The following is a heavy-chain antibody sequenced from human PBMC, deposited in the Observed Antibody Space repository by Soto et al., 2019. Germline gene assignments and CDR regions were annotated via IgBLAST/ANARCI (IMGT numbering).Heavy chain of an antibody. J-gene: IGHJ3*02. D-gene: IGHD3-22*01. V-gene: IGHV5-51*01. Sequence: PGESLKISCKGSGYSFTSYWIGWVRQMPGKGLEWMGIIYPGDSDTRYSPSFQGQVTISADKSISTAYLQWSSLKASDTAMYYYARPSPAPFHSSGYYYAAFDILCQARMVS. CDR1: GYSFTSYW. CDR3: ARPSPAPFHSSGYYYAAFDI. CDR2: IYPGDSDT.